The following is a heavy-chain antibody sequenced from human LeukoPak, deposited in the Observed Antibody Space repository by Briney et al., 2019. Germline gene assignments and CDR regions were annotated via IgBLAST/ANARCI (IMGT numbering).Heavy chain of an antibody. V-gene: IGHV3-23*01. CDR1: GFTFSSYA. CDR2: IPDSGGGT. D-gene: IGHD2-15*01. Sequence: GGSLRLSCAASGFTFSSYAMSWVRQAPGKGLEWVSGIPDSGGGTYYTDSVKGRFTISSDNSKNTLYLQMDSLRGEDTAVYYCVKEVATIGVPVFDYWGQGTLVTVSS. CDR3: VKEVATIGVPVFDY. J-gene: IGHJ4*02.